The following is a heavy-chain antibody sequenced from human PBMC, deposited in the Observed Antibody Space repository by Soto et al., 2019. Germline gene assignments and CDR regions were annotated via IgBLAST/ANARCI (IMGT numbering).Heavy chain of an antibody. CDR2: INPNSGGT. D-gene: IGHD3-22*01. CDR3: ARGSSGYNYYYGMDV. J-gene: IGHJ6*02. CDR1: GYTFTGYY. Sequence: ASVKVSCKASGYTFTGYYMHWVRQAPGQGLEWMGWINPNSGGTNYAQKFQGRVTMTRDTSISTAYMELSRLGSDDTAVYYCARGSSGYNYYYGMDVWGQGTTVTVSS. V-gene: IGHV1-2*02.